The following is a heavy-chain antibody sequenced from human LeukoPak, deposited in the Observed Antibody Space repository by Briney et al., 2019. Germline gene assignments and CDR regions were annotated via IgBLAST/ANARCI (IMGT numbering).Heavy chain of an antibody. V-gene: IGHV3-53*01. J-gene: IGHJ4*02. CDR1: GFIVSSNY. Sequence: GGSLRLSCVASGFIVSSNYMSWVRQAPGKGLEWVSVIYSAGSTYYADSVKGRFTMSRDDSKNTVYLQMNSLRVEDTAVYYCARVDRNSSGYRYWGQGTLVTVSS. D-gene: IGHD6-13*01. CDR3: ARVDRNSSGYRY. CDR2: IYSAGST.